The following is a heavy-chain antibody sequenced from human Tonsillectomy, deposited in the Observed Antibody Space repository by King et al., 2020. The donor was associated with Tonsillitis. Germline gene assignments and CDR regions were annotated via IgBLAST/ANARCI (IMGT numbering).Heavy chain of an antibody. D-gene: IGHD4-17*01. J-gene: IGHJ6*02. Sequence: VQLVESGGGLVQPGGSLTLSCAASGFTFSGAAMHWVRQASGKGLEWVGLIRSKANSYATVYAASVNGRFTVSRDDSKKTAYLQVNSLKTEDTAVYYCTRGGDYDSGYYHRMDVRGQGTTVTVAS. CDR1: GFTFSGAA. CDR3: TRGGDYDSGYYHRMDV. CDR2: IRSKANSYAT. V-gene: IGHV3-73*02.